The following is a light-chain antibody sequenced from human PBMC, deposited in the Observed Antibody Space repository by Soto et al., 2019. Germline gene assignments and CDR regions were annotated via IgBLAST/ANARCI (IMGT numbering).Light chain of an antibody. J-gene: IGKJ1*01. V-gene: IGKV3-20*01. CDR3: QQYNNWPRT. Sequence: EILLTQSPGTLSLSPGERATLSCWASQSVSNNYLAWYQQKPGQAPRLLLYGTSSRATGIPERSSGSGSGTDFTLTISSLQSEDFAVYYCQQYNNWPRTFGQGTKVDIK. CDR2: GTS. CDR1: QSVSNNY.